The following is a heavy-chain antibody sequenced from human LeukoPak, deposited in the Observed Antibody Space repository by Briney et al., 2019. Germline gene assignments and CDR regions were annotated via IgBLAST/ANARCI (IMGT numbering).Heavy chain of an antibody. Sequence: GGSLRLSCAASGFTFSSYGMRWVRQAPGKGLEWVAVISYDGSNKYCADSVKGRFTISRDNSKNTLYLQMNSLRAEDTAVYYCAKDFAPMYYYDSSGYSNWGQGTLVTVSS. J-gene: IGHJ4*02. D-gene: IGHD3-22*01. V-gene: IGHV3-30*18. CDR1: GFTFSSYG. CDR2: ISYDGSNK. CDR3: AKDFAPMYYYDSSGYSN.